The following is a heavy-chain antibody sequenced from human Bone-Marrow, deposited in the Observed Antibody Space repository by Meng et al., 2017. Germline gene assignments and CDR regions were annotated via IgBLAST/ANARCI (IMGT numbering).Heavy chain of an antibody. Sequence: QLQLQESGPGLVKPSETLSLTCTVSGGSISSSNYYWGWIRQPPGKGLEWIGSIYYTGSTYYNPALKSRVTTSLDTSKNQFSLNLSSVTAADTAVYYCARGYCSTTSCYNRYFDYWGRGTLVTVSS. J-gene: IGHJ4*02. CDR2: IYYTGST. CDR1: GGSISSSNYY. V-gene: IGHV4-39*01. D-gene: IGHD2-2*02. CDR3: ARGYCSTTSCYNRYFDY.